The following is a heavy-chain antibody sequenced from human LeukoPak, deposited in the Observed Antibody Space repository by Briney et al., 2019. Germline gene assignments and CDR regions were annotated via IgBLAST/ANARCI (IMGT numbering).Heavy chain of an antibody. D-gene: IGHD3-16*01. V-gene: IGHV3-21*01. CDR3: ARDNCAFLGSYWTCSDGMDV. J-gene: IGHJ6*04. CDR1: GFTFSIYS. Sequence: PGGSLRLSCAASGFTFSIYSMNWVRQAPGEGLEWVSSISSTSSHIYYADSLKGRLTISRDNAKDSLYLQMNNLRAEDTAVYYCARDNCAFLGSYWTCSDGMDVWGKGTTVTVSS. CDR2: ISSTSSHI.